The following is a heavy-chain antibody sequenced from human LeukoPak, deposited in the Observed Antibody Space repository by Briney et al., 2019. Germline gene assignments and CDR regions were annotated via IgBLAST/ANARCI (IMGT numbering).Heavy chain of an antibody. CDR2: ISNDGSNK. Sequence: GGSLRLSFEAPGFTSGIFGLHWFRKAPGRGRGWLAVISNDGSNKYYAESVNGRFTISRDNSKNTLYLLVNTLRGDDTAVYYCAKEMGSRSSLFYFDYWGQGTLLTVSS. V-gene: IGHV3-30*18. D-gene: IGHD3-10*01. CDR1: GFTSGIFG. J-gene: IGHJ4*02. CDR3: AKEMGSRSSLFYFDY.